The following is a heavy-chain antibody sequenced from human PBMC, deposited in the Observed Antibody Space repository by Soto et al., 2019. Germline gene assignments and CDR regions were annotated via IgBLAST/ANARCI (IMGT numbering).Heavy chain of an antibody. V-gene: IGHV4-31*03. J-gene: IGHJ4*02. CDR3: ARESSMTTVSNFDY. D-gene: IGHD4-17*01. CDR1: GGSISSGGYY. Sequence: QVQLQESGPGLVKPSQTLSLTCTVSGGSISSGGYYWSWIRQNPGKGLEWIGYIYYSGSTYYNPSLKSRVTISVDTSKNQFSLKLSSVTAADTAVYYCARESSMTTVSNFDYWGQGTLVTVSS. CDR2: IYYSGST.